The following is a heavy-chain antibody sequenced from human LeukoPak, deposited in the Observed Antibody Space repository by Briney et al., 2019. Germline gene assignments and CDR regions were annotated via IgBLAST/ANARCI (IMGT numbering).Heavy chain of an antibody. CDR2: IYYSGST. J-gene: IGHJ4*01. D-gene: IGHD2-21*02. CDR1: GSSISSDY. Sequence: SETLSLTCSVSGSSISSDYWSWIRQPPGKGLEWIGDIYYSGSTNYNPSLKSRVTISVDTSKNQFSLKLNSVTAADTAVYYCARNCGGDCYGALDYWGHGTLVTVSS. CDR3: ARNCGGDCYGALDY. V-gene: IGHV4-59*01.